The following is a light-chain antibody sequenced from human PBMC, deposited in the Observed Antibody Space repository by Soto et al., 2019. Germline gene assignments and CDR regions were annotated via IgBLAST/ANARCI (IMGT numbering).Light chain of an antibody. V-gene: IGKV1-13*02. J-gene: IGKJ4*02. CDR1: QGISSA. Sequence: AIQLTQAPSSLYASVGDRVTITCRASQGISSALAWYQQKPGKAPKLLLYDASSLESGVPSRFSGSGSRTDVSLTIISMQPEDYANYYCQQFNSYTLKVGGGTKVEIK. CDR3: QQFNSYTLK. CDR2: DAS.